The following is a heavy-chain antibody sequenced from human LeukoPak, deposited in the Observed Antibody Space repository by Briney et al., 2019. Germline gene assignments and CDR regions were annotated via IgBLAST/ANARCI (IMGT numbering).Heavy chain of an antibody. D-gene: IGHD6-13*01. Sequence: GGSLRLSCAASGFTFSSYAMHWVRQAPGKGLEWVAVISYDGSNKYYADSVKGRFTISRDNSKNTVFLQMNSLRTEDTAVYYCARDAGSWTDFDYWGQGTLVSVSS. CDR3: ARDAGSWTDFDY. CDR1: GFTFSSYA. CDR2: ISYDGSNK. V-gene: IGHV3-30-3*01. J-gene: IGHJ4*02.